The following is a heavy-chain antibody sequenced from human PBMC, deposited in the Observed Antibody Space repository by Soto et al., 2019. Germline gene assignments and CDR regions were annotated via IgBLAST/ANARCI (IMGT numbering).Heavy chain of an antibody. CDR3: ARESEDLTSNFDY. V-gene: IGHV3-21*06. CDR2: ISSTTNYI. CDR1: GFTFTRYS. Sequence: LRLSCAASGFTFTRYSMNWVRQAPGKGLEWVSSISSTTNYIYYGDSMKGRFTISRDNAKNSLYLEMNSLRAEDTAVYYCARESEDLTSNFDYCRQGTLVTVSS. J-gene: IGHJ4*02.